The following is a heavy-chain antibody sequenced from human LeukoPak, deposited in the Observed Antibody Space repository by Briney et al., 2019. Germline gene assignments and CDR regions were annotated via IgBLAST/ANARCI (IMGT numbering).Heavy chain of an antibody. J-gene: IGHJ5*02. Sequence: PSETLSLTCTVSGGSISSYYWSWIRQPPGKGLEWIGYIYTSGSTNYNPSLKSRVTISVDTSKNQFSLKLSSVTAADMAVYYCARGLVPAAASWFDPWGQGTLVTVSS. V-gene: IGHV4-4*09. CDR3: ARGLVPAAASWFDP. CDR2: IYTSGST. CDR1: GGSISSYY. D-gene: IGHD2-2*01.